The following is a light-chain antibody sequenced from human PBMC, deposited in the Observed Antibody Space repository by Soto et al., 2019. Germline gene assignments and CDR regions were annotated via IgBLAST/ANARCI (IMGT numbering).Light chain of an antibody. V-gene: IGLV2-14*03. CDR2: NVS. Sequence: QSALTQPASVSGSPGQSITISCTGTSSVVGAYNVVSWYRQHPGKAPKLIIYNVSDRPSGVSNRFSGSKSANTASLTISGLQAEDEADYYCTSSTSRGTYVFGTGTKVTVL. CDR3: TSSTSRGTYV. CDR1: SSVVGAYNV. J-gene: IGLJ1*01.